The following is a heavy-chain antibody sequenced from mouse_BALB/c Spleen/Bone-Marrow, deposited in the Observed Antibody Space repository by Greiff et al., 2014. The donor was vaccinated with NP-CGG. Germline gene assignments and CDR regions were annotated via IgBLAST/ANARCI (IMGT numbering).Heavy chain of an antibody. CDR1: GYSFTSYY. V-gene: IGHV1-28*01. CDR3: ARRAIATGPGFAY. D-gene: IGHD3-2*01. CDR2: IDPFNGVT. Sequence: EVQLQQSGPELMKPGASVKISCKASGYSFTSYYIHWVKQNHGKSLEWIGYIDPFNGVTIYNQKFKGKATLTADKSSSTAYMHLSSLTSEDSAVYYCARRAIATGPGFAYWGQGTLVTVSA. J-gene: IGHJ3*01.